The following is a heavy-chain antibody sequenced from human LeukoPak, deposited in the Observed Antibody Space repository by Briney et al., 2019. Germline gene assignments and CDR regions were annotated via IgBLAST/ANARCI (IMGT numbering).Heavy chain of an antibody. D-gene: IGHD6-19*01. CDR3: ARRPVAGYHDAVDI. J-gene: IGHJ3*02. Sequence: SETLSHTCAVYGGSFSGYYWSWIRQPPGKGLEWIGEINQSGSTNYNPSLKSRVTISVDTSKNQFSLKLISVTAADTAVYCCARRPVAGYHDAVDISGQGTMVTVSS. CDR2: INQSGST. V-gene: IGHV4-34*01. CDR1: GGSFSGYY.